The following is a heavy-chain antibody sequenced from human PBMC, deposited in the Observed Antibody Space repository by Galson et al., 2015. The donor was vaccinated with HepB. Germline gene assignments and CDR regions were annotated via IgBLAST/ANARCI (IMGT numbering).Heavy chain of an antibody. Sequence: SCKASGYTFTSYGISWVRQAPGQGLEWMGWISAYNGNTNYAQKLQGRVTMTTDTSTSTAYMELRSLRSDDTAVYYCARDIGSTTVTSPIDYWGQGTLVTVSS. CDR3: ARDIGSTTVTSPIDY. J-gene: IGHJ4*02. CDR2: ISAYNGNT. D-gene: IGHD4-11*01. V-gene: IGHV1-18*01. CDR1: GYTFTSYG.